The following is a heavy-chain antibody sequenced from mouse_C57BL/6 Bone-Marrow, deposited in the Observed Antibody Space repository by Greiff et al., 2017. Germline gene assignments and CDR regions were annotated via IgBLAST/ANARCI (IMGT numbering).Heavy chain of an antibody. CDR3: ARSLLQRDY. CDR2: IYPRSGNT. CDR1: GYTFTSYG. V-gene: IGHV1-81*01. Sequence: VQGVESGAELARPGASVKLSCKASGYTFTSYGISWVKQRTGQGLEWIGEIYPRSGNTYYNEKFKGKATLTADKSSSTAYMELRSLTSEDSAVYFCARSLLQRDYWGQGTTLTVSS. J-gene: IGHJ2*01. D-gene: IGHD2-10*01.